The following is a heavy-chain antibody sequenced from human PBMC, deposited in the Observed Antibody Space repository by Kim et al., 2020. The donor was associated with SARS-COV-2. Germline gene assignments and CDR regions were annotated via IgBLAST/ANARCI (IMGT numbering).Heavy chain of an antibody. CDR3: ARDDYYDSSGYIDAFDF. CDR1: GFTFSSYS. V-gene: IGHV3-48*02. CDR2: ISSSSSTI. D-gene: IGHD3-22*01. J-gene: IGHJ3*01. Sequence: GGSLRLSCAASGFTFSSYSMNWVRQAPGKGLEWVSYISSSSSTIYYVDSVKGRFTISRDNAKNSLYLQMNSLRDEDTAVYYCARDDYYDSSGYIDAFDFWGQGTVVTVSS.